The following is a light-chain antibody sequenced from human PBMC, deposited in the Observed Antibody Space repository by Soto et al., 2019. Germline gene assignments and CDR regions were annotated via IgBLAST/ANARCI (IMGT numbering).Light chain of an antibody. CDR3: SLYTSASTLLYL. CDR1: SSDVGGYHY. J-gene: IGLJ1*01. CDR2: GVT. Sequence: QSALTQPASVSGSPGQSITISCTGTSSDVGGYHYVSWYQQHPGIAPKLLIYGVTHRPSGVSPRFSGSKSGNTASLTISGLQAEDEADYHCSLYTSASTLLYLFGTGTKVTVL. V-gene: IGLV2-14*01.